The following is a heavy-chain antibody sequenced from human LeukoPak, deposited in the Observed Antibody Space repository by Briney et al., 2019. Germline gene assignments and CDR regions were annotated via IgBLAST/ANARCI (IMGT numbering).Heavy chain of an antibody. V-gene: IGHV3-30*02. CDR3: AKDPTRVPGAFDI. D-gene: IGHD3-10*01. CDR1: GFTFRSYG. Sequence: PGGAPRLSRVAAGFTFRSYGMHPGRHGPGKGVGGGAFIRYDGSNKYYADSVKGRFTISRDNSKNTLYLQMNSLRAEDTAVYYCAKDPTRVPGAFDIWGQGTMVTVSS. J-gene: IGHJ3*02. CDR2: IRYDGSNK.